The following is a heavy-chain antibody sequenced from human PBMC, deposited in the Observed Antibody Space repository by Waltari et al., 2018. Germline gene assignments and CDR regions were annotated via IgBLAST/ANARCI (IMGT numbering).Heavy chain of an antibody. CDR3: ARAVSWNYDY. D-gene: IGHD1-7*01. CDR2: IYATGST. CDR1: GGSISTYY. J-gene: IGHJ4*02. Sequence: QVQLRESGPGLVKPSANMPLTCPVSGGSISTYYWSVIRQPAGKGLEWLGRIYATGSTNYNPSLKSRVTMSLDTSKNQFSLKLSSVTAADTAMYYCARAVSWNYDYWGQGILVTVSS. V-gene: IGHV4-4*07.